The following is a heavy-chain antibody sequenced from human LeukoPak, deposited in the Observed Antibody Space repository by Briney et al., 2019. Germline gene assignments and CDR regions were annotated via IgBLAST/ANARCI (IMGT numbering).Heavy chain of an antibody. D-gene: IGHD2-8*01. Sequence: SETLSLTCTVSGGSISSGSYYWSWIRQPAGKGLEWIGRIYTSGSTNYNPSLKSRVTISVDTSKNQFSLKLSSVTAADTAVYYCARGYCTNGVCYTSVFWPGSAADTHNWFDPWGQGTLVTVSS. CDR1: GGSISSGSYY. V-gene: IGHV4-61*02. CDR3: ARGYCTNGVCYTSVFWPGSAADTHNWFDP. CDR2: IYTSGST. J-gene: IGHJ5*02.